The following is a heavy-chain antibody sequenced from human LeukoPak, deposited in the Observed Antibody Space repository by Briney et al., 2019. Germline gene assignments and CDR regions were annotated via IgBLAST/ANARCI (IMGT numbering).Heavy chain of an antibody. J-gene: IGHJ4*02. CDR1: GGSLSSGSYY. CDR3: ARDGGYSGYKVYFDY. V-gene: IGHV4-61*02. CDR2: VSAIGST. Sequence: PSQTLSLTCTVSGGSLSSGSYYWSWIRQPAGKGLEWIGRVSAIGSTNQNPSLKSRVSISIDTSKNQFSLKLTSVTAADTAVYYCARDGGYSGYKVYFDYWGQGTLVTVSS. D-gene: IGHD5-12*01.